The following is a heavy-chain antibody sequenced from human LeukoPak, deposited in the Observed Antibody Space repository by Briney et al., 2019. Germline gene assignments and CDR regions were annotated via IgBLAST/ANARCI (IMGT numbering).Heavy chain of an antibody. V-gene: IGHV3-66*01. CDR2: IYSGGST. CDR3: ARGIVGALDAFDI. D-gene: IGHD1-26*01. J-gene: IGHJ3*02. Sequence: GGSLRLSCAASGFTVSSNYTSWVRQAPGKGLEWVSVIYSGGSTYYADSVKGRFTISRDNSKNTLYLQMNSLRAEDTAVYYCARGIVGALDAFDIWGQGTMVTVSS. CDR1: GFTVSSNY.